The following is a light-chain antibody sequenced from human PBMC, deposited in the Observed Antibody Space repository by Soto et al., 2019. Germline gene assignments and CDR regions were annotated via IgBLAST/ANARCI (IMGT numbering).Light chain of an antibody. CDR3: CSYAANYNVV. V-gene: IGLV2-11*01. CDR2: DVS. Sequence: QSALTQPRSVSGSPGQSVTISCTGTSSDVGGYNYVSWYQQHPGKAPKLMIYDVSKRPSGVPDRFSGSKSGNTASLTISGLQAEDEADYSCCSYAANYNVVFGGGTKLTVL. CDR1: SSDVGGYNY. J-gene: IGLJ2*01.